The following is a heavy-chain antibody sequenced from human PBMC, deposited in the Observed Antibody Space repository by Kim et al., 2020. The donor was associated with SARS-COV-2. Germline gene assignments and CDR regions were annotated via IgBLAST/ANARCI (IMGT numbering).Heavy chain of an antibody. CDR3: ATHLRLISNCGGDCYDNWFDP. Sequence: SETLSLTCTVSGGSISSSSYYWGWIRQPPGKGLEWIGSIYYSGSTYYNPSLKSRVTISVDTSKNQFSLKLSSVTAADTAVYYCATHLRLISNCGGDCYDNWFDPWGQGTLVTVSS. D-gene: IGHD2-21*02. CDR1: GGSISSSSYY. CDR2: IYYSGST. V-gene: IGHV4-39*01. J-gene: IGHJ5*02.